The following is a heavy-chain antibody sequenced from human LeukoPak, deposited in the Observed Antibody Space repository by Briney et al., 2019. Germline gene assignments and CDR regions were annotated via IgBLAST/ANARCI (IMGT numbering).Heavy chain of an antibody. CDR3: ARATSSGWYADF. D-gene: IGHD6-19*01. Sequence: SETLSLTCTVSGASISSYYWSRIRQPPGKGLEWIGYINYSGSTNYNPSLKTRVTISIDTSKNQFSLKLSSVTAADTAVYYCARATSSGWYADFWGQGTLVTVSS. J-gene: IGHJ4*02. V-gene: IGHV4-59*01. CDR1: GASISSYY. CDR2: INYSGST.